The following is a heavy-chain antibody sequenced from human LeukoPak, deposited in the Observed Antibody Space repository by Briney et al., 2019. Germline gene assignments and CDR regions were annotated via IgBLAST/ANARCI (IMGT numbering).Heavy chain of an antibody. Sequence: ASVKVSCKASGYTFTSYGISWVRQAPGQGLEWMGWISAYNGNTNYAQKLQGRVTMTTDTSTSTAYMELRSLRSDDTAVYYCAREGDSSSWYDLFFFGNYFDYWGQGTLVTVSS. CDR2: ISAYNGNT. V-gene: IGHV1-18*01. J-gene: IGHJ4*02. CDR3: AREGDSSSWYDLFFFGNYFDY. CDR1: GYTFTSYG. D-gene: IGHD6-13*01.